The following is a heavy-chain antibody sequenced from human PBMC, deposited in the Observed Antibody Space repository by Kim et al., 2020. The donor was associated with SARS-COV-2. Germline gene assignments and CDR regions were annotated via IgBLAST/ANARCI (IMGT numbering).Heavy chain of an antibody. Sequence: YATCGKGRLPISRDNAKTSLYLQMNSLGDEDTAVYYCARKDGSRTNWFDPWGQGTLVTVSS. J-gene: IGHJ5*02. V-gene: IGHV3-48*02. CDR3: ARKDGSRTNWFDP. D-gene: IGHD2-15*01.